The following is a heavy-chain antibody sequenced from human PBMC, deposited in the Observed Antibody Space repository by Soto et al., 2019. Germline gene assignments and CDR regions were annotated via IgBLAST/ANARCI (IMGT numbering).Heavy chain of an antibody. Sequence: QVQLQESGPGLVKPSGTLSLTCTVSGGSISSSDWWSWVRQPPGKGLEWIGEIYHSGSTNYNPSLKSRVTISVDESKNQFPLRLTSVAAADTAVYYCAGDKAADWGQGTLVTVSS. J-gene: IGHJ4*02. CDR1: GGSISSSDW. CDR3: AGDKAAD. V-gene: IGHV4-4*02. CDR2: IYHSGST. D-gene: IGHD6-25*01.